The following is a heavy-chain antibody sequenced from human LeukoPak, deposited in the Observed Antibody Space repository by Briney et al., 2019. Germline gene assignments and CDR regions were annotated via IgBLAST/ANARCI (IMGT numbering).Heavy chain of an antibody. J-gene: IGHJ4*02. CDR2: IYTSGST. CDR1: GGSFSGYY. Sequence: PSETLSLTCAVYGGSFSGYYWSWIRQPAGKGLEWIGRIYTSGSTNYNPSLKSRVTMSVDTSKNQFSLKLSSVTAADTAVYYCARDQGYSSSWYYDYWGQGTLVTVSS. D-gene: IGHD6-13*01. CDR3: ARDQGYSSSWYYDY. V-gene: IGHV4-4*07.